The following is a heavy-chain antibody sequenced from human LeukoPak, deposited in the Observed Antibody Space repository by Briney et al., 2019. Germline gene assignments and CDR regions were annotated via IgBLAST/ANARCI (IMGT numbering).Heavy chain of an antibody. D-gene: IGHD6-19*01. V-gene: IGHV3-30*01. CDR1: GFTFRGYA. J-gene: IGHJ5*02. CDR2: ISYDGSNK. CDR3: ARDLGWLVPTNWFDP. Sequence: GGSLRLSCAASGFTFRGYAMHWVRQAPGKGLEWVAVISYDGSNKYYADSVKGRFTISRDNSKNTLYLQMNSLRAEDTAVYYCARDLGWLVPTNWFDPWGQGTLVTVSS.